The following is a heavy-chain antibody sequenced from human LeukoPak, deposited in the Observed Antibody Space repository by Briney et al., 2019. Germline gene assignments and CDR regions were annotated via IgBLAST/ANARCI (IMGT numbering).Heavy chain of an antibody. CDR2: INSDGRST. V-gene: IGHV3-74*01. Sequence: PGGSLRLSCAASGFTFSSYAMSWVRQAPGKGLVWVSRINSDGRSTSYADSVKGRFTISRDNAKNTLYLQMNSLTAEDTAVYYCARVAYGSSWYVDYWGQGNLVTVSS. CDR3: ARVAYGSSWYVDY. D-gene: IGHD6-13*01. CDR1: GFTFSSYA. J-gene: IGHJ4*02.